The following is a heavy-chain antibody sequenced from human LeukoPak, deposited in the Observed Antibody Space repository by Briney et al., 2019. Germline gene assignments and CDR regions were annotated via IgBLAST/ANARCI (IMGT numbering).Heavy chain of an antibody. D-gene: IGHD1-14*01. V-gene: IGHV3-21*06. Sequence: GGSLRLSCTASGLTFSTSGFNWVRQAPGKGLEWVASIGPTGSDRYHAVSIKGRFTISGDNANNFLYLQMNSLRAEDTAVYYCATETNGRHYDYWGQGTLLTVSS. J-gene: IGHJ4*02. CDR1: GLTFSTSG. CDR3: ATETNGRHYDY. CDR2: IGPTGSDR.